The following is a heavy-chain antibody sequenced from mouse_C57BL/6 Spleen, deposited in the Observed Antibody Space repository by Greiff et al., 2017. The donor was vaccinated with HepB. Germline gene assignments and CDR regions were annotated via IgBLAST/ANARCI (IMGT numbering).Heavy chain of an antibody. CDR3: ARGNYGSTYYFDY. J-gene: IGHJ2*01. V-gene: IGHV1-22*01. Sequence: EVQLQQSGPELVKPGASVKMSCKASGYTFTDYNMHWVKQSHGKSLEWIGYINPNNGGTSYNQKFKGKATLTVNKSSSTAYMELRSLTSEDSAVYYCARGNYGSTYYFDYWGQGTTLTVSS. D-gene: IGHD1-1*01. CDR1: GYTFTDYN. CDR2: INPNNGGT.